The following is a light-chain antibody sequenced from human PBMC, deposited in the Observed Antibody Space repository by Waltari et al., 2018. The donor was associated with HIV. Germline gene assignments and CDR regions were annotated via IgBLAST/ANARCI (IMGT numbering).Light chain of an antibody. CDR3: SSYKNNNTIV. CDR2: EVK. CDR1: SSDIGSYNR. Sequence: QSALTQPPSVSASPGQSVTISCTGTSSDIGSYNRVSWYLQPPGTAPRIIIYEVKNRPSGVPDRFSASKSGNTASLTISGLQAEDEADIYCSSYKNNNTIVFGTGTKVTVL. V-gene: IGLV2-18*02. J-gene: IGLJ1*01.